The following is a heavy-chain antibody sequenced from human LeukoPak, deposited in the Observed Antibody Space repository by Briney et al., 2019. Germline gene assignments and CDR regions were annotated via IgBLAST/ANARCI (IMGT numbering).Heavy chain of an antibody. V-gene: IGHV5-51*01. Sequence: GESLKISCKGSGYSFTSYWIGWVRQMPGKGLEWMGIIYPGDSDTRYSPSFQGQVTISADKSISTAYLQWSSLKASDTAMYYCARHVMVTMVRGVSGGPFDPWGQGTLVTVSS. J-gene: IGHJ5*02. CDR3: ARHVMVTMVRGVSGGPFDP. CDR1: GYSFTSYW. D-gene: IGHD3-10*01. CDR2: IYPGDSDT.